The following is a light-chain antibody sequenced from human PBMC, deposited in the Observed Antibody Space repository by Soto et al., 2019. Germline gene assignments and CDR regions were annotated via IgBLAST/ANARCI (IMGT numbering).Light chain of an antibody. CDR1: SSDVGGYNY. J-gene: IGLJ3*02. Sequence: QSALTQPASVSGSPGQSITISCTGTSSDVGGYNYVSWYQQHPGKTPKVMIYEVSNRPSGVSNRFSGSKSGNTASLTISGFQAEDEADYYCTSYASSSTWVFGGGTKLTVL. V-gene: IGLV2-14*01. CDR2: EVS. CDR3: TSYASSSTWV.